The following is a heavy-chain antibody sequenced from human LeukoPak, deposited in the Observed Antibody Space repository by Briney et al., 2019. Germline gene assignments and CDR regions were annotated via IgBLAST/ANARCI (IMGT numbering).Heavy chain of an antibody. CDR2: ISWNSGSI. Sequence: GRSLRLSCAASGFTFDDYAMHWVRQAPGKGLEWVSGISWNSGSIGYADSVKGRFTISRDNAKNSLYLQMNRLRAEDTALYYCAKDIYCSGGSCYSYMDVWGKGTTVTVSS. D-gene: IGHD2-15*01. CDR1: GFTFDDYA. CDR3: AKDIYCSGGSCYSYMDV. V-gene: IGHV3-9*01. J-gene: IGHJ6*03.